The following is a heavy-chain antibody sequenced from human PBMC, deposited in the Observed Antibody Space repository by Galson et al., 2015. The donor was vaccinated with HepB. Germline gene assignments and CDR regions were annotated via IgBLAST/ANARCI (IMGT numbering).Heavy chain of an antibody. J-gene: IGHJ4*02. CDR1: GYTFTSYA. V-gene: IGHV1-3*01. D-gene: IGHD1-26*01. CDR3: ARGVQVGATYERDFDY. CDR2: INAGNGNT. Sequence: SVKVSCKASGYTFTSYAMHWVRQAPGQRLEWMGWINAGNGNTKYSQKFQGRVTITRDTSASTAYMELSSLRSEDTAVYYCARGVQVGATYERDFDYWGQGTLVTVSS.